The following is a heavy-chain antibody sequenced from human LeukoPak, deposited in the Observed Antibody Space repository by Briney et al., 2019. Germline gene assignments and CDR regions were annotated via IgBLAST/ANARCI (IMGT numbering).Heavy chain of an antibody. J-gene: IGHJ5*02. CDR2: IYYSGST. V-gene: IGHV4-59*12. CDR3: ARGASYYDSSGYYNWFDP. D-gene: IGHD3-22*01. Sequence: PSETLSLTCTVSGGSISSYYWSWIRQPPGKGLEWIGYIYYSGSTNYNPSLKSRVTISVDTSKNQFSLKLSSVTAADTAVYYCARGASYYDSSGYYNWFDPWGQGTLVTVSS. CDR1: GGSISSYY.